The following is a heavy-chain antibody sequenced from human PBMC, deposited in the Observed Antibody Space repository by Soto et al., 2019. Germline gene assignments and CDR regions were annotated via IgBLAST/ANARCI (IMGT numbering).Heavy chain of an antibody. D-gene: IGHD1-1*01. J-gene: IGHJ6*01. V-gene: IGHV4-39*01. CDR1: GGSISSSSYY. CDR2: IYYSGST. Sequence: SETLSLTCTVSGGSISSSSYYWGWIRQPPGKGLEWIGSIYYSGSTYYNPSLKSRVTISVDTSKNQFSLKLSSVTAADTAVYYCARKSQRTGYYYYGMDVWGRGTTVTVSS. CDR3: ARKSQRTGYYYYGMDV.